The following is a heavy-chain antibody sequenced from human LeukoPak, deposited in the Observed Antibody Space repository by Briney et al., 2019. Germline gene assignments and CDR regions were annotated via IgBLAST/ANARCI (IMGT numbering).Heavy chain of an antibody. D-gene: IGHD6-19*01. J-gene: IGHJ5*02. CDR1: GGSIRSSYYY. CDR3: ARAHSSGLRWFDP. CDR2: IYDSGST. V-gene: IGHV4-39*01. Sequence: SETLSLTCTVSGGSIRSSYYYWGWIRQPPGKGLEWIGSIYDSGSTYYNPSLKSRVTISVDTSKNQFSLKLNSVTAADTAVYYCARAHSSGLRWFDPWGQGTLVTVSS.